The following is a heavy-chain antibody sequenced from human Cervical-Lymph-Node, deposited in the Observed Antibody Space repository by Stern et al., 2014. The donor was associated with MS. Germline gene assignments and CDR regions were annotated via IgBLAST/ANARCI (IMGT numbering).Heavy chain of an antibody. CDR2: IWYDGSNK. V-gene: IGHV3-33*01. CDR1: GFTFSSYG. Sequence: VQLVESGGGVVQPGRSLRLSCAASGFTFSSYGMHWVRQAAGKGLAGAAVIWYDGSNKYDADSVKGRFPISRDNSKTTLYLQMNSLRAEDTAVYYCARARGSSWGHFDYWGQGTLVTVSS. D-gene: IGHD7-27*01. J-gene: IGHJ4*02. CDR3: ARARGSSWGHFDY.